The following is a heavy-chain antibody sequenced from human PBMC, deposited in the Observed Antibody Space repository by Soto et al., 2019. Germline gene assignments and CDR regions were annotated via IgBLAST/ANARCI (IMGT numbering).Heavy chain of an antibody. CDR3: ASPLMLSGSYSSDAFHI. J-gene: IGHJ3*02. D-gene: IGHD1-26*01. V-gene: IGHV4-39*01. CDR1: GGSIRSSSYY. CDR2: IYYSGNT. Sequence: QLQLQESGPGLVKPSGTLSLTCTVSGGSIRSSSYYWGWIRQPPGKGLEWIGTIYYSGNTYYNPSLKIRVTISVDTSKNQFSLKLTSVTAADTAVFYCASPLMLSGSYSSDAFHIWCQGTMVTVSS.